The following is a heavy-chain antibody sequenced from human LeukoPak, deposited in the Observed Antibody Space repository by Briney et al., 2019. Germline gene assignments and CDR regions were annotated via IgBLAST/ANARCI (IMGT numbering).Heavy chain of an antibody. Sequence: GGSLRLSCVASGFPFSSYWMTWVRQAPGRGLEWVANIKQDGSKKSYVDSVKGRFTISRDNAKNSLYLQMNSLRAEDTAIYYCTRVGYIDEGIDYWGQGTLVTVSS. CDR2: IKQDGSKK. V-gene: IGHV3-7*04. J-gene: IGHJ4*02. CDR1: GFPFSSYW. CDR3: TRVGYIDEGIDY. D-gene: IGHD5-24*01.